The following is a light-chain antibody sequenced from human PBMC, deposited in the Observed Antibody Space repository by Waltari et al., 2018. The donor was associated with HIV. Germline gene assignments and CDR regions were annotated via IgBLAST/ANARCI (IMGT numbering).Light chain of an antibody. J-gene: IGLJ3*02. CDR2: EVN. CDR1: TSDDGHYNY. CDR3: SSYVGSNRV. Sequence: QSALTQPPSASGSPGQSVTISCTAITSDDGHYNYVSWYQQHPGKAPQFMIYEVNKRPSGVPDRFSGSKSGNTASLTVSGLQAEDEADYYCSSYVGSNRVFGGGTKLTVL. V-gene: IGLV2-8*01.